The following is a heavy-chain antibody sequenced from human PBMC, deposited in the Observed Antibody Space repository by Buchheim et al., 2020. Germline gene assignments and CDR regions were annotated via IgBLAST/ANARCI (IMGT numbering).Heavy chain of an antibody. CDR3: GTHGDVLRYVDWLFGAFDI. J-gene: IGHJ3*02. CDR2: IYYSGST. V-gene: IGHV4-39*01. D-gene: IGHD3-9*01. Sequence: QLQLQESGPGLVKPSETLSLTCTVSGGSISSSSYYWGWIRQPPGKGLEWIGSIYYSGSTYYNPSLKSRVTISVDTSKNQFSLKLSSVTAADTAVYYCGTHGDVLRYVDWLFGAFDIWGQGT. CDR1: GGSISSSSYY.